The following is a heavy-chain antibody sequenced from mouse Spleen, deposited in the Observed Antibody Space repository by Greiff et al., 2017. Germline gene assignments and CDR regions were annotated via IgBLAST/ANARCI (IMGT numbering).Heavy chain of an antibody. CDR2: IDPSDSET. CDR1: GYSFTSYW. J-gene: IGHJ1*01. V-gene: IGHV1S127*01. Sequence: VQLQQSGPQLVRPGASVKISCKASGYSFTSYWMHWVKQRPGQGLEWIGMIDPSDSETRLNQKFKDKATLTVDKSSSTAYMQLSSPTSEDSAVYYCARSYYGSSYRYFDVWGAGTTVTVSS. CDR3: ARSYYGSSYRYFDV. D-gene: IGHD1-1*01.